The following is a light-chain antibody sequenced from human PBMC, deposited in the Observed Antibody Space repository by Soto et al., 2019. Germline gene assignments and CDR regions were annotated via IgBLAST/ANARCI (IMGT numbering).Light chain of an antibody. J-gene: IGKJ3*01. Sequence: EIVMTQSPATLSVSPGERDTLSCRARQSVYNNLALYQRKPGQAPRLLIYCASTRTTGIAARFSGSVSGTEFTLTISSLQSEDFAVYFCQQYNNWPPVTFGHGTKVDIK. CDR3: QQYNNWPPVT. CDR1: QSVYNN. V-gene: IGKV3-15*01. CDR2: CAS.